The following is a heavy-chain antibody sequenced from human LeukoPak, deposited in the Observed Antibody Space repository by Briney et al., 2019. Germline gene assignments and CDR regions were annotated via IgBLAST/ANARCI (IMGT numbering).Heavy chain of an antibody. D-gene: IGHD6-13*01. CDR3: ARDKRVAAAGHWFDP. Sequence: GGSLRLSCAASGFTFSSYSMNWVRQAPGKGLEWVSSISSSSSYIYYADSVKGRFTISRDNAKNSLYLQMNSLRAEDTAVYYCARDKRVAAAGHWFDPWGQGTLVTVSS. V-gene: IGHV3-21*01. CDR2: ISSSSSYI. J-gene: IGHJ5*02. CDR1: GFTFSSYS.